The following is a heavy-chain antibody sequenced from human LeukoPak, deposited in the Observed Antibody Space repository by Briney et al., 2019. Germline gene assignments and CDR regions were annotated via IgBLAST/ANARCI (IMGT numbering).Heavy chain of an antibody. V-gene: IGHV1-2*02. J-gene: IGHJ5*02. CDR2: INPNSGGT. CDR3: ARDSSGWSYNWFDP. D-gene: IGHD6-19*01. CDR1: GYTFIGYY. Sequence: ASVNVSCKASGYTFIGYYIHWVRQAPGQGLEWMGWINPNSGGTNSAQKFQGRVTMTRDTSISTAYMELSRLRSDDTAVYYCARDSSGWSYNWFDPWGQGTLVTVSS.